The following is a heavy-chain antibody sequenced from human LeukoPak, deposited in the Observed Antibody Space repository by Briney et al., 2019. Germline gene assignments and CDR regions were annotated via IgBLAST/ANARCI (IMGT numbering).Heavy chain of an antibody. V-gene: IGHV1-18*01. D-gene: IGHD2-8*02. Sequence: ASVKVSCKVSGYTLTELSMHWVRQAPGQGHEWMGWISTYNGNTKYAEKFQGRVTMTTDTPTSTAYMELRSLRSDDTAVYYCAGYREYWDWHFDLWGRGAPVTVSP. J-gene: IGHJ2*01. CDR3: AGYREYWDWHFDL. CDR2: ISTYNGNT. CDR1: GYTLTELS.